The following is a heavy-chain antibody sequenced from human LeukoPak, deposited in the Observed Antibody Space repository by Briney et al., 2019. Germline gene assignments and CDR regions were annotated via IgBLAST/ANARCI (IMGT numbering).Heavy chain of an antibody. CDR2: IYPGDSDT. CDR3: TRRGSREYFQQ. CDR1: GYRFTNYW. D-gene: IGHD5-18*01. Sequence: GGSLKISCKGSGYRFTNYWIGWVRQMPGKGLEWMGIIYPGDSDTRYGPSFQGQVTISADKSINTAYLQWSSLKASDTAMYYCTRRGSREYFQQWGQGTLVTVGS. V-gene: IGHV5-51*01. J-gene: IGHJ1*01.